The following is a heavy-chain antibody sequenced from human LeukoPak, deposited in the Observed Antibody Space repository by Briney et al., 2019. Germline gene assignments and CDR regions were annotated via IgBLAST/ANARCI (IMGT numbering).Heavy chain of an antibody. CDR3: ARATRGYSSSWYGY. CDR1: GGSFSGYY. J-gene: IGHJ4*02. V-gene: IGHV4-34*01. Sequence: PSETLSLTCAVYGGSFSGYYWSWIRQPPGKGLEWIGEINHSGSTNYNPSLKSRVTISVDTSKNQFSLKLSSVTAADTAVYYCARATRGYSSSWYGYWGQGTLVTVSS. D-gene: IGHD6-13*01. CDR2: INHSGST.